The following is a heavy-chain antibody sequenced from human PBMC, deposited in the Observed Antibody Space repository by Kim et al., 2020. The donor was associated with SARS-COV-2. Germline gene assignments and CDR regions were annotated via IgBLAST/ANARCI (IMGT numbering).Heavy chain of an antibody. V-gene: IGHV4-4*07. CDR3: ARAAHYGDYGAEYFQH. Sequence: SLKGRVTISIDTSKNQFSLKLSSVTAADTAMYYCARAAHYGDYGAEYFQHWGQGTLVTVS. J-gene: IGHJ1*01. D-gene: IGHD4-17*01.